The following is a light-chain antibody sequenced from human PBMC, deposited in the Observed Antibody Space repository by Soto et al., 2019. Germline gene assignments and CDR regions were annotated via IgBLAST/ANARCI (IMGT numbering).Light chain of an antibody. Sequence: EILLTQSPGTLSLSPGDRATLSCRASQSFGSNLLAWYQQKPGQAPRFLIYGASARAIGIPDRFSGSGSGTDFTLTISRLEPEDFGVYYCQQYGKMPLTFGGGTQVEMK. CDR2: GAS. CDR3: QQYGKMPLT. V-gene: IGKV3-20*01. CDR1: QSFGSNL. J-gene: IGKJ4*01.